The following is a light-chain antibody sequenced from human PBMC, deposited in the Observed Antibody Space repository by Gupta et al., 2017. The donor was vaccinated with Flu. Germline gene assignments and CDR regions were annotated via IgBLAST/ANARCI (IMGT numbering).Light chain of an antibody. CDR1: QSISDW. CDR2: KAS. V-gene: IGKV1-5*03. CDR3: QEYISYSIS. J-gene: IGKJ5*01. Sequence: DIQMTQSPSTLSASVGDRVTITCRASQSISDWLAWYQQKPGKAPKLLIYKASNLESGVPSRFSGSGSGTXFTLTIXSLQPDDFATYYCQEYISYSISFGXGTRLEIK.